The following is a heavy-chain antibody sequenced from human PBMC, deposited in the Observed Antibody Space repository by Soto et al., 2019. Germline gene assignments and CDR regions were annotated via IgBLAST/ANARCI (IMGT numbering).Heavy chain of an antibody. CDR1: GFTFTSSA. Sequence: SVKVSCKASGFTFTSSAVQWVRQARGQRLEWIGWIVVGSGNTNYAQKFQERVTITRDMSTSTAYMELSSLRSEDTAVYYCASRGIAVAGTAPLYYYYYGMDVWGQGTTVTVSS. J-gene: IGHJ6*02. CDR3: ASRGIAVAGTAPLYYYYYGMDV. V-gene: IGHV1-58*01. D-gene: IGHD6-19*01. CDR2: IVVGSGNT.